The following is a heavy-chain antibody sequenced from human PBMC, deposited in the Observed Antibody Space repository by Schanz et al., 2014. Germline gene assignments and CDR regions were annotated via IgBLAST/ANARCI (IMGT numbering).Heavy chain of an antibody. Sequence: QVQLVQSGAEVKKPGSSMKVSCKASGGTFSTYPINWLRQAPGQGLEWMGRIIPYNGNTNYAQKLQGRVTMTTDTSTSTAYMELRSLRSDDTAVYYCASSGAGYSSSWDFDYWGQGTLVTVSS. CDR1: GGTFSTYP. D-gene: IGHD6-13*01. CDR2: IIPYNGNT. J-gene: IGHJ4*02. V-gene: IGHV1-18*04. CDR3: ASSGAGYSSSWDFDY.